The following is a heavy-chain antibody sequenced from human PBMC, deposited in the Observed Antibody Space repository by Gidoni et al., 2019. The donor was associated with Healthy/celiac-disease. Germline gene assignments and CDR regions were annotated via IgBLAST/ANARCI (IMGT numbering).Heavy chain of an antibody. CDR1: GFTLYDYA. J-gene: IGHJ4*02. V-gene: IGHV3-9*01. Sequence: QLVESGGGLVQSARSLRISCAASGFTLYDYAMHWVRQAPGKGLEWVSGISWKSGSIGYADSVKGRFTIPRDNAKNSLYLQMNSLRAEDTALYYCAKDISRGQQLMYYFDYWGQGTLVTVSS. D-gene: IGHD6-13*01. CDR3: AKDISRGQQLMYYFDY. CDR2: ISWKSGSI.